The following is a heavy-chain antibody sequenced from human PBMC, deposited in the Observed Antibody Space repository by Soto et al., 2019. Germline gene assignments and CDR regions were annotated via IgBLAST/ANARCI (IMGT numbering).Heavy chain of an antibody. Sequence: GGSLRLSCAASGFTFSTYTMNWFRQAPGKGLEWVSFISSSSSIIYYADSVKGRFTISRDDAKTSLYLQMNSLRDEDTAVYYSASVSFRRGGRGVDYFSVTAVRRKGSTVPV. J-gene: IGHJ6*03. CDR3: ASVSFRRGGRGVDYFSVTAV. V-gene: IGHV3-48*02. D-gene: IGHD3-10*01. CDR1: GFTFSTYT. CDR2: ISSSSSII.